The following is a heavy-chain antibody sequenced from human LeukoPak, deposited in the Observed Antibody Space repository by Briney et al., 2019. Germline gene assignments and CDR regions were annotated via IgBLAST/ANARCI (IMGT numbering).Heavy chain of an antibody. Sequence: PGRSLRLSCAASGFTFSSYGMHWVRQAPGKGLEWVAVISYDGSNKYNADSVKGRFTISRDNSKNTLYLQMNSLRAEDTAVYYCAREGEWFGDGMDVWGQGTTVTVSS. CDR3: AREGEWFGDGMDV. CDR2: ISYDGSNK. J-gene: IGHJ6*02. D-gene: IGHD3-10*01. CDR1: GFTFSSYG. V-gene: IGHV3-30*03.